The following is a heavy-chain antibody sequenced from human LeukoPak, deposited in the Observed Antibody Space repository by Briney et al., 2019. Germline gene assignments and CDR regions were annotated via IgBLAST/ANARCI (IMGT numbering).Heavy chain of an antibody. CDR3: ARDRITLGSFDY. CDR2: ISYDGSNK. Sequence: GGSLRLSCAASGFTFSSYAMHWVRQAPGKGLEWVAVISYDGSNKYYADSVKGRFTISRDNSKNTLYPQMNSLRAEDTAVYYCARDRITLGSFDYWGQGTLVTVSS. J-gene: IGHJ4*02. D-gene: IGHD3-10*01. CDR1: GFTFSSYA. V-gene: IGHV3-30-3*01.